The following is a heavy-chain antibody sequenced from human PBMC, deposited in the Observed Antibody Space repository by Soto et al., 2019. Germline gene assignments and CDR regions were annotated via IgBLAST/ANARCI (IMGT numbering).Heavy chain of an antibody. CDR1: GFTFNSYA. D-gene: IGHD5-12*01. CDR2: ISGSGGGT. J-gene: IGHJ4*02. Sequence: EVQLLESGGGLVQPGGSLRLSCAACGFTFNSYAMTWVRQAPGKGLEWVSGISGSGGGTYYADSVKGRFTISRDNSKNMLYLQMNSLRAEDTATYYCAKGLIVATIRRGFDYWGQGILVTVPS. V-gene: IGHV3-23*01. CDR3: AKGLIVATIRRGFDY.